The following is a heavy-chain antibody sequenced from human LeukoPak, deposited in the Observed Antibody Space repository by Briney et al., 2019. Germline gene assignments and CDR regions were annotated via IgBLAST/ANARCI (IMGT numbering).Heavy chain of an antibody. V-gene: IGHV3-7*01. Sequence: PGGSLRLSCAASGFTFSDYWMSWVRQAPGKGLEWVANIKQGGSEKYYVDSVKGRFTISRDNAKNSLYLQMNSLRAEDTAVYYCARDGVITFGGVIVADYWGQGTLVTVSS. CDR3: ARDGVITFGGVIVADY. J-gene: IGHJ4*02. D-gene: IGHD3-16*02. CDR1: GFTFSDYW. CDR2: IKQGGSEK.